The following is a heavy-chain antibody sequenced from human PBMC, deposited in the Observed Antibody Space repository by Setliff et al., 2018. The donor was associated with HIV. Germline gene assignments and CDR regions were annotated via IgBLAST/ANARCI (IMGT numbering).Heavy chain of an antibody. CDR1: GFTFSSYF. CDR3: ARRGYCSSTTCYYDY. D-gene: IGHD2-2*01. J-gene: IGHJ4*02. Sequence: PGGSLRLSCAASGFTFSSYFMHWVRQAPGKGLEYVSAISSNGGSTYYADSVKGRFTISRDNSKNTLYLQMGSLRAEDMAVYYCARRGYCSSTTCYYDYWGQGTLVTVS. CDR2: ISSNGGST. V-gene: IGHV3-64*02.